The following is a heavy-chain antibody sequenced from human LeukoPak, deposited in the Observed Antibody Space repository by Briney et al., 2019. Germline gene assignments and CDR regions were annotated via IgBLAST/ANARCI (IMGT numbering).Heavy chain of an antibody. D-gene: IGHD3-22*01. CDR2: IYSGGSI. J-gene: IGHJ4*02. V-gene: IGHV3-66*01. CDR1: GFTVSSNY. Sequence: GGSLRLSCAASGFTVSSNYMSWVRQAPGKGLEWVSVIYSGGSIYYADSVKGRFTISRDNSKNTLYLQMNSLRAEDTAVYYCARTYDSSGYSGYWGQGTLVTVSS. CDR3: ARTYDSSGYSGY.